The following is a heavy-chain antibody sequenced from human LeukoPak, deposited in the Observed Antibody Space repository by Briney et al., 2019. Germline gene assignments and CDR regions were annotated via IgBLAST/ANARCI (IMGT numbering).Heavy chain of an antibody. J-gene: IGHJ5*02. D-gene: IGHD6-6*01. V-gene: IGHV3-48*01. CDR3: VRDKYWFDP. Sequence: PGGSLRLSCAASGFTFSTFSMNWVRQSPGKGLEWVSSISAVGSVYYADSVKGRFTVSRDNGKSSLYLQINSLRVEDTAVYYCVRDKYWFDPWGQGTLVTVSS. CDR1: GFTFSTFS. CDR2: ISAVGSV.